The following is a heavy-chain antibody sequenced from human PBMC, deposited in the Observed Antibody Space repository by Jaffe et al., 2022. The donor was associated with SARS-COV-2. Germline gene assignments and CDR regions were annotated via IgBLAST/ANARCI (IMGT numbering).Heavy chain of an antibody. CDR1: GFTFSSYW. V-gene: IGHV3-7*01. J-gene: IGHJ6*02. D-gene: IGHD3-10*01. CDR3: ARDLSRLLWFGSYGMDV. CDR2: IKQDGSEK. Sequence: EVQLVESGGGLVQPGGSLRLSCAASGFTFSSYWMSWVRQAPGKGLEWVANIKQDGSEKYYVDSVKGRFTISRDNAKNSLYLQMNSLRAEDTAVYYCARDLSRLLWFGSYGMDVWGQGTTVTVSS.